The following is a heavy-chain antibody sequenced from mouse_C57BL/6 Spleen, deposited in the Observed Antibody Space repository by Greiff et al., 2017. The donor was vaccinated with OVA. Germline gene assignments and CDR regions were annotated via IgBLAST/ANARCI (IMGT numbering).Heavy chain of an antibody. V-gene: IGHV1-42*01. CDR1: GYSFTGYY. CDR3: ARGVDFDY. J-gene: IGHJ2*01. CDR2: INPSTGGT. D-gene: IGHD1-1*02. Sequence: VQLQQSGPELVKPGASVKISCKASGYSFTGYYMNWVKQSPEKSLEWIGEINPSTGGTTYKQKFKAKATLTVDKSSSTAYMQLKSLTSEDSAVYYCARGVDFDYWGQGTTLTVSS.